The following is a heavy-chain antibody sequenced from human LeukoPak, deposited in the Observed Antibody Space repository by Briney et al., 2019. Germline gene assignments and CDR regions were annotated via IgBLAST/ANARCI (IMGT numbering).Heavy chain of an antibody. CDR2: IRYDGSKK. V-gene: IGHV3-30*02. CDR3: ARVGLQTYYYGSGMVWFDP. CDR1: GFIFSSYG. Sequence: GGSLRLSCAASGFIFSSYGMHWVRQAPGKGLEWVAFIRYDGSKKYYADSVKGRFTISRDNSKNTLYLQMNSLRAEDTAVYYCARVGLQTYYYGSGMVWFDPWGQGTLVTVSS. D-gene: IGHD3-10*01. J-gene: IGHJ5*02.